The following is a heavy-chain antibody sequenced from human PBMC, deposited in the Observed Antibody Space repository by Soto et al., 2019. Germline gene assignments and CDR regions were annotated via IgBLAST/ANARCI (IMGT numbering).Heavy chain of an antibody. J-gene: IGHJ4*02. D-gene: IGHD6-13*01. CDR2: ISYDGSNK. CDR1: EFHFSSYG. Sequence: PGGPLRLSCTASEFHFSSYGMHWVRTAPGKGLEWVAVISYDGSNKYYADSVKGRFTISRDNSKNTLYLQMNSLRAEDTAVYYCARVQLSSSWPDYWGQGTLVTVSS. CDR3: ARVQLSSSWPDY. V-gene: IGHV3-30*03.